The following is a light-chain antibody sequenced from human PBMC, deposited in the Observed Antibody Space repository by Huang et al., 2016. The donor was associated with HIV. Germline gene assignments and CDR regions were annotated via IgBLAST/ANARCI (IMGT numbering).Light chain of an antibody. V-gene: IGKV3-20*01. CDR2: GAS. Sequence: EIVLTQSPGTLSLSPGERATLSCRASQSVGIYLAWYQQKPGQAPRLLIYGASTRVTGIPDRCSGGGAGTDFTLSISRREPEDFAVYYCQQYERPPDTFGPGTKVNIK. CDR1: QSVGIY. CDR3: QQYERPPDT. J-gene: IGKJ3*01.